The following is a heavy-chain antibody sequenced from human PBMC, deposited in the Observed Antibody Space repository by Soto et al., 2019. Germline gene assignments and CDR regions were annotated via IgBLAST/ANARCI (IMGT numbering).Heavy chain of an antibody. V-gene: IGHV4-31*03. J-gene: IGHJ6*02. CDR2: IYYSGST. CDR3: ARERGSYGYYYGMDV. D-gene: IGHD1-26*01. Sequence: SETLSLTCTVSGGSISSGGYYWSWIRQHPGKGLEWIGYIYYSGSTYYNPSLKSRVTISVDTSRNQFSLKLSSVTAADTAVYYCARERGSYGYYYGMDVWGQGTTVTVSS. CDR1: GGSISSGGYY.